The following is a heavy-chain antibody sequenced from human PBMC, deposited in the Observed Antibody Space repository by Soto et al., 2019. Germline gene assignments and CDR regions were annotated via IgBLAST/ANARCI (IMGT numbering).Heavy chain of an antibody. D-gene: IGHD2-21*01. CDR2: IYYSGST. CDR3: ATLPPRVVVSVLPIPT. V-gene: IGHV4-39*01. Sequence: SETLYLTCTVSGGSISSSSCYWGCIRQPPGQGLERIGSIYYSGSTYYNQSLKNRDTITVDTSKSQFSLYLSSVTAVDTAVYYCATLPPRVVVSVLPIPTWGQGTQVTVS. CDR1: GGSISSSSCY. J-gene: IGHJ4*02.